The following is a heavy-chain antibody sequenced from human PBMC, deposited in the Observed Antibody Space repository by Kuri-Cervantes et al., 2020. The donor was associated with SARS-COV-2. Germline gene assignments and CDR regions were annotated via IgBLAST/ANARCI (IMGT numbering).Heavy chain of an antibody. J-gene: IGHJ4*02. V-gene: IGHV4-38-2*01. CDR3: ARHGTGYDFWSGYYGEDY. D-gene: IGHD3-3*01. CDR2: IYHSGST. CDR1: GYSISSGYY. Sequence: GSLRLSCAVSGYSISSGYYWCWIRQPPGKGLEWIGSIYHSGSTYYNPSLKSRVTISVDTSKNQFSLKLSSVTAADTAVYYCARHGTGYDFWSGYYGEDYWGQGTLVTVSS.